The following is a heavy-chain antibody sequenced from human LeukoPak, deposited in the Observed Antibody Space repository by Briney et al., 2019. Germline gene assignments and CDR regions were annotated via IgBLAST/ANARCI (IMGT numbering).Heavy chain of an antibody. V-gene: IGHV3-23*01. CDR3: AKEERSTNPLAYYYYMDV. Sequence: GGSLRLSCAASGFTFSSYAMSWVRQAPGKGLEWVSAISGSGGSTYYADSVKGRFTISRDNSKNTLYLQMNSLRAEDTAVYYCAKEERSTNPLAYYYYMDVWGKGTTVTVSS. CDR2: ISGSGGST. CDR1: GFTFSSYA. D-gene: IGHD2-8*01. J-gene: IGHJ6*03.